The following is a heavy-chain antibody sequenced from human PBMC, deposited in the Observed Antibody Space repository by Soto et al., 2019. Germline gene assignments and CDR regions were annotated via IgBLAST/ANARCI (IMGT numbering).Heavy chain of an antibody. D-gene: IGHD5-18*01. CDR1: GFTFDDYA. CDR3: AKDINTAMVHPPYYYGMDV. V-gene: IGHV3-43D*04. Sequence: EVQLVESGGVVVQPGGSLRLSCAASGFTFDDYAMHWVRQAPGKGLEWVSLISWDGGSTYYADSVKGRFTISRDNSKNSLYLQMNSLRAEDTALYYCAKDINTAMVHPPYYYGMDVWGQGTTVTVSS. J-gene: IGHJ6*02. CDR2: ISWDGGST.